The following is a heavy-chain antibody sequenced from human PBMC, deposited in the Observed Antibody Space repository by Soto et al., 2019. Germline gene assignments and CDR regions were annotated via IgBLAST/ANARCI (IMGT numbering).Heavy chain of an antibody. Sequence: PRESLKISCKGSGYSFTSYWISWVRQMPGKGLEWMGRIDPSDSYTNYSPSFQGHVTISADKSISTAYLQWSSLKASDTAMYYCARHLDYYGSGSPLIGFYYYGMDVWGQGTRSPSP. D-gene: IGHD3-10*01. CDR2: IDPSDSYT. V-gene: IGHV5-10-1*01. J-gene: IGHJ6*02. CDR3: ARHLDYYGSGSPLIGFYYYGMDV. CDR1: GYSFTSYW.